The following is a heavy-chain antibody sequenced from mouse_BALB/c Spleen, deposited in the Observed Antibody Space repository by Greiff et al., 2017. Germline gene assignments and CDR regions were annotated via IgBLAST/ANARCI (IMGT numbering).Heavy chain of an antibody. CDR1: GFTFSSFG. CDR3: ARSSGGYDGGFAY. CDR2: ISSGSSTI. V-gene: IGHV5-17*02. Sequence: EVQLVESGGGLVQPGGSRKLSCAASGFTFSSFGMHWVRQAPEKGLEWVAYISSGSSTIYYADTVKGRFTISRDNPKNTLFLQMTSLRSEDTAMYYCARSSGGYDGGFAYWGQGTLVTVSA. D-gene: IGHD2-2*01. J-gene: IGHJ3*01.